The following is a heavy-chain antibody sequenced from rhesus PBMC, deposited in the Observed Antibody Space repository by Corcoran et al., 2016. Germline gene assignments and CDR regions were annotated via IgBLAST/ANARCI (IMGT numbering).Heavy chain of an antibody. CDR1: GYSFSSGYYC. CDR3: ARERGQRLEIDY. CDR2: ITSSGST. J-gene: IGHJ4*01. V-gene: IGHV4-122*02. D-gene: IGHD6-31*01. Sequence: QVQLQESGPGLVKPSETLSFTCAVSGYSFSSGYYCSWIRTPLGKGLEWIGSITSSGSTSYNPSLKSRVTISRDTSKNQFSLKLSSVTAADTAVYYCARERGQRLEIDYWGQGVLVTVSS.